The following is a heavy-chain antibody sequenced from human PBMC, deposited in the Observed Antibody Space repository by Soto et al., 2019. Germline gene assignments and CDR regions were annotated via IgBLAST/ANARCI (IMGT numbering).Heavy chain of an antibody. Sequence: SETLSLTCTVSGGSISSSSYYWGWIRQPPGKGLEWIGSIYYSGSTYYNPSLKSRVTISVDTSKNQFSLKLSSVTAADTAVYYCARHHWRGGDCWFDPWGQGTLVTVPQ. CDR1: GGSISSSSYY. V-gene: IGHV4-39*01. CDR2: IYYSGST. J-gene: IGHJ5*02. CDR3: ARHHWRGGDCWFDP. D-gene: IGHD2-21*02.